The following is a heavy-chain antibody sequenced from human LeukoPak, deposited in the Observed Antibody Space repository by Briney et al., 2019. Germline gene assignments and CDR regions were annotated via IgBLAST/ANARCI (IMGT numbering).Heavy chain of an antibody. J-gene: IGHJ4*02. V-gene: IGHV3-7*01. CDR2: VKQDGSEK. Sequence: GGSLRLSCAGSGFTFSTYWMSWVRQAPGKGLEWVANVKQDGSEKYYVDTVKGRFTISRDNAKNSLYLQMNSLRAEDTAVYYCARDRNTDFWSGYYTNYFDYWGQGTLVTVSS. D-gene: IGHD3-3*01. CDR1: GFTFSTYW. CDR3: ARDRNTDFWSGYYTNYFDY.